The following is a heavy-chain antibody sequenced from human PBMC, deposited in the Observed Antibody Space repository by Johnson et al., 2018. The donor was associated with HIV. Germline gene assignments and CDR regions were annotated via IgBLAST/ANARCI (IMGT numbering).Heavy chain of an antibody. CDR3: ARDPILFCCGDSYSSFVGAFDI. J-gene: IGHJ3*02. CDR1: GFTFDDYG. CDR2: INWNGGST. Sequence: VQLVESGGGVVRPGGSLRLSCAASGFTFDDYGMSWVRQAPGKGLEWVSGINWNGGSTGYADSVKGRFTISRDNAKNSLYLQMNSLRAEDTALYYCARDPILFCCGDSYSSFVGAFDIWGQGTMVTVSS. V-gene: IGHV3-20*04. D-gene: IGHD2-21*02.